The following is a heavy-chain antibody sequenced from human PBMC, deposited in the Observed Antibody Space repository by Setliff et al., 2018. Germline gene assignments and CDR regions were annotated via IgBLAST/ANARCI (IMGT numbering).Heavy chain of an antibody. D-gene: IGHD6-19*01. CDR2: ISWDGGST. Sequence: GGSLRLSCAASGFTFDDYAMHWVRQAPGKGLEWVSLISWDGGSTYYADSVRGRFTISRDSSKNSLYLQMNSLRAEDTALYYCAKDMARYSSGWYPDYWGQGTLVTVSS. J-gene: IGHJ4*02. CDR1: GFTFDDYA. CDR3: AKDMARYSSGWYPDY. V-gene: IGHV3-43D*03.